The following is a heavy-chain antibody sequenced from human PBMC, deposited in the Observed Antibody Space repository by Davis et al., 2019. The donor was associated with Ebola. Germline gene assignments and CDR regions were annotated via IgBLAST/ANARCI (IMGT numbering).Heavy chain of an antibody. D-gene: IGHD2-8*02. CDR1: VYTFPSYG. V-gene: IGHV1-18*01. CDR3: ARVGGVQVWATYYYYYGMDV. Sequence: ASVPVSRMASVYTFPSYGISWVRQALGQGLEWMGCISPYNGNTNYAQKLQGRVTMTTDTSTSTAYMELRSLRSDDTAVYYCARVGGVQVWATYYYYYGMDVWGQGTTVTVSS. J-gene: IGHJ6*02. CDR2: ISPYNGNT.